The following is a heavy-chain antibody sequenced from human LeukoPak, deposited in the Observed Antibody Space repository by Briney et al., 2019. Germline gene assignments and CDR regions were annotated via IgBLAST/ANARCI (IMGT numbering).Heavy chain of an antibody. Sequence: ASVKVSCKASGYTFTGYYMHWVRQAPGQGLEWMGRINPNSGGTNYAQKFQGRVTMTRDTSTSTVYMELSSLRSEDTAVYYCAREGYDFWSGYYPSYFDYWGQGTLVTVSS. J-gene: IGHJ4*02. CDR3: AREGYDFWSGYYPSYFDY. CDR2: INPNSGGT. CDR1: GYTFTGYY. D-gene: IGHD3-3*01. V-gene: IGHV1-2*06.